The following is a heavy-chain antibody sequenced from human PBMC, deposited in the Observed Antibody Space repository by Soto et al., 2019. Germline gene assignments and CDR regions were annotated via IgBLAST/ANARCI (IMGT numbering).Heavy chain of an antibody. D-gene: IGHD3-9*01. CDR1: GFTFTNYA. Sequence: GGSLRLSCEASGFTFTNYAMIWVRQAPGKGLEWVSAISGSSESTYYADSVKGRFTISRDNSKNTLYLQMNSLRAEDTAVYYFARPPYDYDIMSGMYYMGVSGKGT. CDR3: ARPPYDYDIMSGMYYMGV. V-gene: IGHV3-23*01. J-gene: IGHJ6*03. CDR2: ISGSSEST.